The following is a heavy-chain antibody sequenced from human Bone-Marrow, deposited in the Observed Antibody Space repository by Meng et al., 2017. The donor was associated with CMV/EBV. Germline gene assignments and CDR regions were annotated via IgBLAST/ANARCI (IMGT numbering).Heavy chain of an antibody. CDR2: IDSDGSTT. D-gene: IGHD3-16*01. V-gene: IGHV3-74*01. J-gene: IGHJ3*02. CDR3: ARVPYDWEAFDI. CDR1: GFTLSSYW. Sequence: GGSLRLSCAASGFTLSSYWMHWVRQAPGKGLVWVSRIDSDGSTTNYADSAKGRFTISRDNAKNTLYLQMSSLRAEDTAVYYCARVPYDWEAFDIWGQGTMVTGS.